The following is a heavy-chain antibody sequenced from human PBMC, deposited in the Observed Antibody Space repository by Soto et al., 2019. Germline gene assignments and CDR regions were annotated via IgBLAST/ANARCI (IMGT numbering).Heavy chain of an antibody. CDR3: ARGNYCSGGSSYVYYYGMDV. D-gene: IGHD2-15*01. J-gene: IGHJ6*02. CDR2: ISYDGSNK. Sequence: QVQLVESGGGVVQPGRSLRLSCAASGFTFSSYAMHWVRQAPGKGLEWVAVISYDGSNKYYADSVKGRFTISRDNSKNTLYLQMNSLRAEDTAVYYCARGNYCSGGSSYVYYYGMDVWGQGTTVTVSS. V-gene: IGHV3-30-3*01. CDR1: GFTFSSYA.